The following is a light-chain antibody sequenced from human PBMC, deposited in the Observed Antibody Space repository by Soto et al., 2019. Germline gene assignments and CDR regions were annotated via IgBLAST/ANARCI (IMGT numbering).Light chain of an antibody. CDR1: QVISSW. V-gene: IGKV1-12*01. CDR3: QQYYNTPPT. CDR2: KAS. J-gene: IGKJ4*01. Sequence: DIQMTQSPSSVSASVGDTVTITCRASQVISSWLVWYQQKPGKAPKLLIYKASTLQSGVPSRFSGSASGTDFTLTISGLQPEDVAVYYCQQYYNTPPTFGGGTKVEIK.